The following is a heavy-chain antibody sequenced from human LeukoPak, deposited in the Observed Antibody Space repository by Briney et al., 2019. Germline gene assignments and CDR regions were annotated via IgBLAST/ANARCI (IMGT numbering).Heavy chain of an antibody. CDR1: GGSFSGYY. CDR3: ARRGTVTQVFDY. CDR2: INHRGSI. D-gene: IGHD4-17*01. J-gene: IGHJ4*02. V-gene: IGHV4-34*01. Sequence: SETLSLTCAVYGGSFSGYYWSWIRQPPGKGLEWIGEINHRGSINYNPSLKSRVTISVDTSKNQFSLKLSSVTAADTAVYYCARRGTVTQVFDYWGQGTLVTVSS.